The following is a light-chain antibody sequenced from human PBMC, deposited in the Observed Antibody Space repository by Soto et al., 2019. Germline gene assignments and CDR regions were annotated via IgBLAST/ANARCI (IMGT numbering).Light chain of an antibody. Sequence: QSALTQPASVSGSPGQSITISCTGTSSDVGGYNFVSWCQQHPGKAPKLMISEVSNRPSGVSNRFSGSKSGNTASLTISGLQADDEADYYCSSYTSSTSYVFGTGTKVTV. CDR1: SSDVGGYNF. J-gene: IGLJ1*01. V-gene: IGLV2-14*01. CDR2: EVS. CDR3: SSYTSSTSYV.